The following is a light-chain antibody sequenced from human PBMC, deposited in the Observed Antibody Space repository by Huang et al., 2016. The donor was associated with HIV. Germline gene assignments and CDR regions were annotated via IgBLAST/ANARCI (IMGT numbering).Light chain of an antibody. J-gene: IGKJ2*01. V-gene: IGKV3-11*01. CDR1: QSVTNF. CDR2: DAS. CDR3: QQRNDWPPYT. Sequence: EVVLTQSPATLSVSPGERATLSCRASQSVTNFLAWYQQKPGQPPRLLIYDASTRATGIPPRFSGSGSGTDFTLTISILEPEDFAVYYCQQRNDWPPYTFGQGTRLEIK.